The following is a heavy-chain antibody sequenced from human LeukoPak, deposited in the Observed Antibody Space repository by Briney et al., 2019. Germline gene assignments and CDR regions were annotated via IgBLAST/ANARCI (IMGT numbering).Heavy chain of an antibody. D-gene: IGHD6-13*01. CDR2: ISWNSDSI. CDR1: GFTFDDYA. CDR3: ARSGRSSSWYDWFDP. V-gene: IGHV3-9*01. Sequence: PGRSLRLSCAASGFTFDDYAMHWVRQAPGKGLEWVSGISWNSDSIGYADSVKGRFTISRDNAKNSLYLQMNSLRPEDTALYYCARSGRSSSWYDWFDPWGQGTLVTVSS. J-gene: IGHJ5*02.